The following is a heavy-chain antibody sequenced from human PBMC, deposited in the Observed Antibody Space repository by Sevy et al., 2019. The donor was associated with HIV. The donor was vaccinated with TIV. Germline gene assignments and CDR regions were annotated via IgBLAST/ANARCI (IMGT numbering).Heavy chain of an antibody. CDR2: ISYTGNT. CDR3: ARDATEYTSSSAWFDP. CDR1: GFTFRSYS. D-gene: IGHD6-6*01. V-gene: IGHV4-30-4*08. J-gene: IGHJ5*02. Sequence: LRLSCAASGFTFRSYSMNWVRQAPGKGLEWIGYISYTGNTYYNPSLKSPVTISVDTSNNQFSLSLTSVTAADTAVYYCARDATEYTSSSAWFDPWGQGTLVTVSS.